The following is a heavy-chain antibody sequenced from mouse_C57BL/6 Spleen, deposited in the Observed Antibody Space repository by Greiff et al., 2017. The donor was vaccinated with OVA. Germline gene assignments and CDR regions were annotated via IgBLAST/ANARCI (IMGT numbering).Heavy chain of an antibody. CDR2: INPSTGGT. Sequence: EVQLQQSGPELVKPGASVKISCKASGYSFTGYYMNWVKQSPEKSLEWIGEINPSTGGTTYNQKFKDKATLTVDKSSSTAYMQLKSLTSEDSAVYYCARSSPLLRYAMDYWGQGTSVTVSS. CDR1: GYSFTGYY. CDR3: ARSSPLLRYAMDY. V-gene: IGHV1-42*01. D-gene: IGHD1-2*01. J-gene: IGHJ4*01.